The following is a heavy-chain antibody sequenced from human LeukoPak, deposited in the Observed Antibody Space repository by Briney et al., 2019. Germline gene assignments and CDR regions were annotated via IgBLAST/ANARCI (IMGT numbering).Heavy chain of an antibody. J-gene: IGHJ6*03. CDR2: IKEDGSEK. CDR3: ARDLVWFGEPKGYYNYMDV. V-gene: IGHV3-7*01. D-gene: IGHD3-10*01. CDR1: GFMFSRHW. Sequence: GGSLRLSCAPSGFMFSRHWMSWVRQAPGKGMEWVADIKEDGSEKSYVDSVKGRFTISRDNAQNSQYLLTDALLADGPAVYYGARDLVWFGEPKGYYNYMDVWGKGTTVTVSS.